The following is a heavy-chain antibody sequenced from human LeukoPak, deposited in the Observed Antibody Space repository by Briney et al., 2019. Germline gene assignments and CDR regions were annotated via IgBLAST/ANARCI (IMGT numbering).Heavy chain of an antibody. CDR1: GFTFSSYS. D-gene: IGHD2/OR15-2a*01. CDR3: ARTRGSHISMAYLDY. V-gene: IGHV3-21*04. Sequence: GGSLRLSCAASGFTFSSYSMNWVRQAPGKGLEWFSSISSSGSTIYYADSVKGRFTISRDNAKNSLYLQMNSLGAEDTAVYYCARTRGSHISMAYLDYWGQGTLVTVSS. CDR2: ISSSGSTI. J-gene: IGHJ4*02.